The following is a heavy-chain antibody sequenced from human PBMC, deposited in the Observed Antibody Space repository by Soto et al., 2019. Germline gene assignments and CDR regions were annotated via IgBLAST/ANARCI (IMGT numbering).Heavy chain of an antibody. CDR1: GFTFSSYA. Sequence: LRLSCAASGFTFSSYAMSWVRQAPGKGLGWVSTISGSDGRTYSTDSVKGRFTISRDNSRNTAYLQMNSLRVEDTAVYYCAKGVYQYKPLALFDYWGRGTLVTVSS. V-gene: IGHV3-23*01. D-gene: IGHD1-20*01. CDR3: AKGVYQYKPLALFDY. CDR2: ISGSDGRT. J-gene: IGHJ4*02.